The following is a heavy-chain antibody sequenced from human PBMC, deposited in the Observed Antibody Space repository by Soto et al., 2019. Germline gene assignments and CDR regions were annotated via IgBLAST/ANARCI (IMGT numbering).Heavy chain of an antibody. Sequence: PSETLSLTCTVSGGSISSYYWSWIRQPPGKGLEWIGYIYYSGSTNYNPSLKNRVTISIDTSKNQVSLKVNSVTAADTAVYYCARDHPHSYGVYYFDYWGQGTPVTVSS. V-gene: IGHV4-59*01. CDR2: IYYSGST. CDR3: ARDHPHSYGVYYFDY. J-gene: IGHJ4*02. CDR1: GGSISSYY. D-gene: IGHD5-18*01.